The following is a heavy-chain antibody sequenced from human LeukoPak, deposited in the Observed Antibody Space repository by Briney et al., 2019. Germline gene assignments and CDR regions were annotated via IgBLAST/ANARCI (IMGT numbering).Heavy chain of an antibody. CDR3: ARDRSGSYSRYYYYGMDV. Sequence: PSETLSLTCTVSGDSISSYYWSWIRHPPGKGLEWIGYIYYSGSTNYNPSLKSRVTISVATSKNQFSLRLSSVTAADTAVYYCARDRSGSYSRYYYYGMDVWGQGTTVTVSS. J-gene: IGHJ6*02. D-gene: IGHD1-26*01. V-gene: IGHV4-59*01. CDR1: GDSISSYY. CDR2: IYYSGST.